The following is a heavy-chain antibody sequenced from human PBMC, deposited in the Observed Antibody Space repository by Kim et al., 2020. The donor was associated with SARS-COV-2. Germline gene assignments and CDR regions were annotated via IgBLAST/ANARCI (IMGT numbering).Heavy chain of an antibody. J-gene: IGHJ4*02. CDR3: ARTYDFWSGYYYFDY. D-gene: IGHD3-3*01. Sequence: GGSLRLSCAASGFTFSSYSMNWVRQAPGKGLEWVSSISSSSSYIYYADSVKGRFTISRDNAKNSLYLQLNSLRAEDTAVYYCARTYDFWSGYYYFDYWGQGTLVTVSS. CDR2: ISSSSSYI. V-gene: IGHV3-21*01. CDR1: GFTFSSYS.